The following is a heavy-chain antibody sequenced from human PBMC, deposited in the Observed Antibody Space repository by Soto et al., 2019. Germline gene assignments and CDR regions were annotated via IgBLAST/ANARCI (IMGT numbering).Heavy chain of an antibody. J-gene: IGHJ6*02. D-gene: IGHD6-13*01. CDR1: GFTFSNAW. V-gene: IGHV3-15*07. CDR2: IKSKTDGGTK. Sequence: GGSLRLSCAASGFTFSNAWMNWVRQAPGKGLEWVGRIKSKTDGGTKDYAAPVKCRFTISRDESKNTLYLQMNSLNTADTAVYYCTTGSLSGIAAAANYYYGMDVWGQGTTVTVSS. CDR3: TTGSLSGIAAAANYYYGMDV.